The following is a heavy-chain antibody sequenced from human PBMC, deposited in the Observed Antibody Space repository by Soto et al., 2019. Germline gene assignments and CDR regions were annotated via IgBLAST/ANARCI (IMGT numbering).Heavy chain of an antibody. CDR1: GFTFSSYS. CDR3: AQGSGYSYSYTLWFDP. V-gene: IGHV3-21*04. D-gene: IGHD5-18*01. J-gene: IGHJ5*02. CDR2: ISSSSSYI. Sequence: PGGSLRLSCAASGFTFSSYSMNWVRQAPGKGLEWVSSISSSSSYIYYADSVKGRFTISRDNAKNTLYLQMNSLRAEDTAVYYCAQGSGYSYSYTLWFDPWGQGTLVTVSS.